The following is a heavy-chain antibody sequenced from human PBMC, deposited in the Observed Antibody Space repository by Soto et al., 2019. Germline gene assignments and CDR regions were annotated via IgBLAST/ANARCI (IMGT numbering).Heavy chain of an antibody. CDR2: IYYSGST. J-gene: IGHJ5*02. CDR3: ARTIGDYYDSSGYYFDP. D-gene: IGHD3-22*01. V-gene: IGHV4-30-4*01. CDR1: GGSISSGDYY. Sequence: SETLSLTCTVSGGSISSGDYYWSWIRPPPGKGLEWIGYIYYSGSTYYNPSLKSRVTISVDTSKNQFSLKLSSVTAADTAVYYCARTIGDYYDSSGYYFDPWGQGTLVTVSS.